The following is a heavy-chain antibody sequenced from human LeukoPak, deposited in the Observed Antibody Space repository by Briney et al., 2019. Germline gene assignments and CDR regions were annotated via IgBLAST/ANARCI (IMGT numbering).Heavy chain of an antibody. Sequence: SVKVSCKASGGTFSSYAISWVRQAPGQGLEWMGGIIPIFGTANYAQKFQGRVTITADESTSTAYMELSRLRSEDTAVYYCARALDYYGDKGGFDYWGQGTLVTVSS. J-gene: IGHJ4*02. CDR2: IIPIFGTA. V-gene: IGHV1-69*13. D-gene: IGHD4-17*01. CDR1: GGTFSSYA. CDR3: ARALDYYGDKGGFDY.